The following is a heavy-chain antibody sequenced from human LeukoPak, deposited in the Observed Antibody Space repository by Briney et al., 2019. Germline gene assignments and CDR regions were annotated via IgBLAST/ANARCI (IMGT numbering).Heavy chain of an antibody. V-gene: IGHV4-59*08. Sequence: SETLSLTCTVSGGPISSYYWSWIRQPPGKGVEWIGYIYYSGSTNYNPSLKSRVTISVDTSKNQFSLKLSSVTAADTAVYYCARQYSSSWIDYWGQGTLVTVSS. J-gene: IGHJ4*02. CDR2: IYYSGST. D-gene: IGHD6-13*01. CDR1: GGPISSYY. CDR3: ARQYSSSWIDY.